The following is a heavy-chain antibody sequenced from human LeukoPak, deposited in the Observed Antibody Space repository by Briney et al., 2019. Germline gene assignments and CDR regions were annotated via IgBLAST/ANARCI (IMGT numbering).Heavy chain of an antibody. J-gene: IGHJ6*03. CDR1: GFTFSSYA. Sequence: GGSLRLSCAASGFTFSSYAMSWVRQAPGKGLEWVSAISGSGGSTYYADSVKSRFTISRDNSKNTLYLQMNSLRAEDTAVYYCAKESSSYDFWTGYYYYMDVWGKGTTVTVSS. V-gene: IGHV3-23*01. CDR3: AKESSSYDFWTGYYYYMDV. D-gene: IGHD3-3*01. CDR2: ISGSGGST.